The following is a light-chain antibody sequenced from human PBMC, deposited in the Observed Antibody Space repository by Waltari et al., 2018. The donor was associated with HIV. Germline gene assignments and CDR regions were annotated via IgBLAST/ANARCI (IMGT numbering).Light chain of an antibody. CDR3: QQYNNWPPNT. Sequence: VMTQSPATLSVSPGERVPLPCRASQTVSTKLAWYQQKPGQAPRLLIYGASTRAPGLPARFSGSGSGTEFTLTISNLQSEDSAVYYCQQYNNWPPNTFGQGTKLEIK. CDR2: GAS. V-gene: IGKV3-15*01. J-gene: IGKJ2*01. CDR1: QTVSTK.